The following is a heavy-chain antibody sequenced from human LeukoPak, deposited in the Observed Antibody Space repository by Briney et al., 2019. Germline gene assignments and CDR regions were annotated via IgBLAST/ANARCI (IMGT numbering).Heavy chain of an antibody. Sequence: GGSLRLSCAASGFTFSSYWMSWVRQAPGKGLEWVANIKQDGSEKYYVDSVKGRFTISRDNAKNSLYLQMNSLRAEDTAVYYCARVGEGYCSSTSCYTPYYYGMDVWGQGTTVTVSS. CDR3: ARVGEGYCSSTSCYTPYYYGMDV. D-gene: IGHD2-2*02. CDR1: GFTFSSYW. V-gene: IGHV3-7*03. J-gene: IGHJ6*02. CDR2: IKQDGSEK.